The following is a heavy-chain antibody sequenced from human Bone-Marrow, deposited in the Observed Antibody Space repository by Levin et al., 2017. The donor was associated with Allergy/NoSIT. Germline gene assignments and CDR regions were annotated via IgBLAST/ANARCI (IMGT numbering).Heavy chain of an antibody. D-gene: IGHD5-18*01. CDR2: INSDGSST. CDR3: ARDVSGLWLLSGWLDA. V-gene: IGHV3-74*01. Sequence: ASVKVSCAASGFTFSNYWMHWVRQVPRKGLVWVARINSDGSSTYYADFVKGRFTVARDNAQNTLYLQMNSLRGEDTALYYCARDVSGLWLLSGWLDAWGQGTLVTVSS. CDR1: GFTFSNYW. J-gene: IGHJ5*02.